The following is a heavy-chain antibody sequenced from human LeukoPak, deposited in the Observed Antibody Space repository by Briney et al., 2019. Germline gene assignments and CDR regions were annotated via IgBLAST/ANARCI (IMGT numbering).Heavy chain of an antibody. D-gene: IGHD2-2*01. CDR1: GFTFSSYA. V-gene: IGHV3-30-3*01. CDR2: ISYDGSNK. CDR3: ARDIVVVPAASPWFDP. Sequence: PGGSLRLSCSASGFTFSSYAMHWVRQAPGKGLEWVAVISYDGSNKYYADSVKGRFTISRDNSKNTLYLQMNSLRAEDTAVYYCARDIVVVPAASPWFDPWGRGTLVTVSS. J-gene: IGHJ5*02.